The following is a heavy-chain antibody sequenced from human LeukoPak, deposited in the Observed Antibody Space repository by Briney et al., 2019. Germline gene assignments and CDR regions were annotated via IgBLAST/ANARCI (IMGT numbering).Heavy chain of an antibody. CDR1: GFTFRSHS. CDR3: AKSLFGFSYGKIDY. CDR2: IPDSGDST. V-gene: IGHV3-23*01. D-gene: IGHD5-18*01. J-gene: IGHJ4*02. Sequence: PGGSLRLSCATSGFTFRSHSMNWVRQAPGKALEWVSSIPDSGDSTYYADSVKGRFTISRDNSMNTLYLQMNSLRAEDTAVYYCAKSLFGFSYGKIDYWGQGTRVTVSS.